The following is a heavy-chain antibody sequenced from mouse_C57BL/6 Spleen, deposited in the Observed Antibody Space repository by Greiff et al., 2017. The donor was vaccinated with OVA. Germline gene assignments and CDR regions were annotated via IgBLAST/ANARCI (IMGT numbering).Heavy chain of an antibody. CDR3: TRIYYDTLYYFDY. V-gene: IGHV6-6*01. D-gene: IGHD2-4*01. CDR1: GFTFSDAW. Sequence: EVQVVESGGGLVQPGGSMKLSCAASGFTFSDAWMDWVRQSPEKGLEWVAEIRNKANNHATYYAESVKGRFTISRDDSKSSVYLQMNSLRAEDTGIYYCTRIYYDTLYYFDYWGQGTTLTVSS. CDR2: IRNKANNHAT. J-gene: IGHJ2*01.